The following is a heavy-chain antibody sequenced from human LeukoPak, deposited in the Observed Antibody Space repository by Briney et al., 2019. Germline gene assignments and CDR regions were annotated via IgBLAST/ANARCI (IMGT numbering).Heavy chain of an antibody. CDR1: GFTFSNYW. Sequence: GRSLRLSCAVAGFTFSNYWMHWVRQAPGKGMVWVSRIKSDGRTNYADSVKGRFTISRDNAKNTVSLQMNSLRAEDTGVYYCARAPSEIGGYYPEYFRHWGQGTLVTVSS. CDR2: IKSDGRT. V-gene: IGHV3-74*01. CDR3: ARAPSEIGGYYPEYFRH. D-gene: IGHD3-22*01. J-gene: IGHJ1*01.